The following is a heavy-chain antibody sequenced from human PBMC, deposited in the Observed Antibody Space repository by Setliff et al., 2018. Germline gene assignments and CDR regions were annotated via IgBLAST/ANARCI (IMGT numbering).Heavy chain of an antibody. CDR2: IIPIFGTA. CDR3: ARELRNGRDAFDI. J-gene: IGHJ3*02. D-gene: IGHD1-1*01. V-gene: IGHV1-69*13. Sequence: SVKVSCKASGGTFSSYAISWVRQAPGQGLEWMGGIIPIFGTANYAQKFQGRVTITADESTSTAYMELSSLRSEDTAVYYCARELRNGRDAFDIWGQVTMVTVSS. CDR1: GGTFSSYA.